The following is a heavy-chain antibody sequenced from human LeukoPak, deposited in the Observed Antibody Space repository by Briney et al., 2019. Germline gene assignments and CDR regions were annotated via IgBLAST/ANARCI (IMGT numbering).Heavy chain of an antibody. V-gene: IGHV3-11*04. CDR2: ISTNDRTT. Sequence: GGSLRLSCAAPGFILSDYYMSWIRQAPGKGLEWVAYISTNDRTTYYADSVKGRFTISRDNAKNSLYLHMNSLRAEDTAVYYCARRDHGDYGEEYWGQGTLVTVSS. CDR1: GFILSDYY. CDR3: ARRDHGDYGEEY. D-gene: IGHD4-17*01. J-gene: IGHJ4*02.